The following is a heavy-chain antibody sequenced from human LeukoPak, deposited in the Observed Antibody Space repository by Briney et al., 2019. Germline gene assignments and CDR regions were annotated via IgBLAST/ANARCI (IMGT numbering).Heavy chain of an antibody. CDR2: IRYGGTNE. CDR3: ARDQHYDVLTAFGLDV. Sequence: GGSLRLSCAASGFTFSSFGMHWVRQAPGKGLEWVAFIRYGGTNEYYADSVKGRITISRDNSKNTLSLLMNGLRVEDTAVYYCARDQHYDVLTAFGLDVWGQGTTVTVSS. CDR1: GFTFSSFG. V-gene: IGHV3-30*02. J-gene: IGHJ6*02. D-gene: IGHD3-9*01.